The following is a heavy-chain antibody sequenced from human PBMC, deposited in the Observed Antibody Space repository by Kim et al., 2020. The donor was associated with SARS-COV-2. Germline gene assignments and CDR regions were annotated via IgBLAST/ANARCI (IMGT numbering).Heavy chain of an antibody. V-gene: IGHV4-34*01. D-gene: IGHD2-15*01. CDR3: ARLSALGSNIDYYYALDV. CDR1: GGSFSGYS. J-gene: IGHJ6*02. Sequence: SETLSLTCAVYGGSFSGYSWSWIRQPPGKGLEWIGQINHSGSPNYNPSLKSRVTISVDTSKNQFSLKLSSETAADTAVYYCARLSALGSNIDYYYALDVWGQGTTVTVSS. CDR2: INHSGSP.